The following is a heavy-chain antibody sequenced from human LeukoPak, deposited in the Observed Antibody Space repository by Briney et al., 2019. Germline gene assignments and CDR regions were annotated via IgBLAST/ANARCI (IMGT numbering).Heavy chain of an antibody. J-gene: IGHJ4*02. CDR2: IHRSGST. CDR3: AIGDWRFDY. D-gene: IGHD2-21*02. V-gene: IGHV4-4*02. Sequence: SETLSLTCGVSGGSISNGNWWSWVRQPPGKGLEWIGEIHRSGSTNCNPSLKSRVTMSVDTSKKQFSLKLSSVTAADTAVYYCAIGDWRFDYWGQGTLVTVSS. CDR1: GGSISNGNW.